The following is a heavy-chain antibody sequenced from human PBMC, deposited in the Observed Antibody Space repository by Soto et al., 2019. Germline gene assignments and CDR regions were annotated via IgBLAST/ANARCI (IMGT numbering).Heavy chain of an antibody. D-gene: IGHD6-13*01. V-gene: IGHV5-51*01. J-gene: IGHJ4*02. CDR2: IYPGDSDT. CDR1: GYSFIDYW. CDR3: ARGQQQQRYLFDY. Sequence: GESLKISCKGSGYSFIDYWIGWVRQMPGKGLEWMGIIYPGDSDTRYSPSFQGQVTISADKSISTAYLQWSSLKASDTAMYYCARGQQQQRYLFDYWGQGTLVTVSS.